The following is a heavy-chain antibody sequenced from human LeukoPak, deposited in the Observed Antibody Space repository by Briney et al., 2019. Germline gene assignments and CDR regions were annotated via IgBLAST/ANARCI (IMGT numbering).Heavy chain of an antibody. CDR3: AREGLYDSSGRGAFDI. Sequence: ASVKVSCKASGYTFTSYGISWVRQAPGQGLEWMGWISAYNGNTNYAQKLQGRVTMTTDTSTSTAYMELRSLRSDDTAVYYCAREGLYDSSGRGAFDIWGQGTMVTVSS. CDR2: ISAYNGNT. V-gene: IGHV1-18*01. D-gene: IGHD3-22*01. J-gene: IGHJ3*02. CDR1: GYTFTSYG.